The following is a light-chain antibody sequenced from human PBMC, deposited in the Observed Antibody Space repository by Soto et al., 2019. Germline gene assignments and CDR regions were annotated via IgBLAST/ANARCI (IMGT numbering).Light chain of an antibody. CDR3: QQLNTFPPFFT. CDR1: QGIRSY. CDR2: GVS. V-gene: IGKV1-9*01. J-gene: IGKJ3*01. Sequence: DIQLTQSPSFLSASVGDRVTITCRASQGIRSYLAWYQQRPGKAPELLIYGVSTLRPGGASRFSGSGSGTEFTLTISSLQPEDFATYFCQQLNTFPPFFTFGPGTKVDIK.